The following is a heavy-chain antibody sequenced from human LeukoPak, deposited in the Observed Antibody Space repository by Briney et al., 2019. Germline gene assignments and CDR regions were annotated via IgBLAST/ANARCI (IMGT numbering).Heavy chain of an antibody. CDR2: IYYSGST. Sequence: SETLSLTCTVSGGSISSGGYYWGWIRQPPGKGLEWIGSIYYSGSTYYNPSLKSRVTISVDTSKNQFSLKLSSVTAADTAVYYCARVRGGYSYGLYYYYYMNVWGKGTTVTVSS. CDR1: GGSISSGGYY. V-gene: IGHV4-39*07. D-gene: IGHD5-18*01. J-gene: IGHJ6*03. CDR3: ARVRGGYSYGLYYYYYMNV.